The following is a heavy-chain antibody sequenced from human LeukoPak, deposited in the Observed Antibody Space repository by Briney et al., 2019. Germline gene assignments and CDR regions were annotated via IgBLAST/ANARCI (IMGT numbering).Heavy chain of an antibody. CDR1: GYTFSSYG. V-gene: IGHV1-18*01. CDR3: ARKALNLGALGY. CDR2: FSAYNGNT. D-gene: IGHD3-16*01. Sequence: ASVKVSCKASGYTFSSYGFSWVRQAPGQGLEWMGWFSAYNGNTNYAQKLQDRVTMTTDTSTSTAYMELRSLRSDDTAVYYCARKALNLGALGYWGQGTLVTVSS. J-gene: IGHJ4*02.